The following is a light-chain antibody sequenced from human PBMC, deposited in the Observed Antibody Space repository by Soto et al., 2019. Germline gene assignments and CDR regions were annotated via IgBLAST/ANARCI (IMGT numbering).Light chain of an antibody. V-gene: IGKV1-5*01. CDR3: QQYYSYLYT. Sequence: DIQMTQSPSTLSASVGDRVTITCRASQSISTWLAWYQQKPGKAPKLLIYDASTLESGVPSRFGGSGSGTDFTLTISSLQPDDFATYYCQQYYSYLYTFGQGTKLEIK. J-gene: IGKJ2*01. CDR2: DAS. CDR1: QSISTW.